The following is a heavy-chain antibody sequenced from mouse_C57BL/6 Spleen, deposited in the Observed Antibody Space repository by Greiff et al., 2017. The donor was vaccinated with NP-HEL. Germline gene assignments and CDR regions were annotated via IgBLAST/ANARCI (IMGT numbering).Heavy chain of an antibody. CDR2: IYPGDGDT. V-gene: IGHV1-80*01. CDR1: GYAFSSYW. J-gene: IGHJ3*01. D-gene: IGHD4-1*01. CDR3: ARRGKNNLDWFAY. Sequence: VQLQQSGAELVKPGASVKISCKASGYAFSSYWMNWVKQRPGKGLEWIGQIYPGDGDTNYNGKFKGKATLTADKSSSTAYMQLSSLTSEDSAVYFCARRGKNNLDWFAYWGQGTLVTVSA.